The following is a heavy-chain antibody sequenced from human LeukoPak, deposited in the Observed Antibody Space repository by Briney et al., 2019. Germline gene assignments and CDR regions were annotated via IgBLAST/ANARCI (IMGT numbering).Heavy chain of an antibody. CDR2: IYYSGST. J-gene: IGHJ6*03. CDR1: GGSISSSSYY. CDR3: ARHGYYYYMDV. V-gene: IGHV4-39*01. Sequence: PSETLSLTCAVSGGSISSSSYYWGWIRQPPGKGLEWIGSIYYSGSTYYNPSLKSRVTISVDTSKNQFSLKLSSVTAADTAVYYCARHGYYYYMDVWGKGTTVTISS.